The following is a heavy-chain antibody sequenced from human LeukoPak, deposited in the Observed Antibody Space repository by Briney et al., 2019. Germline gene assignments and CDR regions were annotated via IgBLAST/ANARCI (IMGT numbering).Heavy chain of an antibody. Sequence: SETLSLTCAVYGGSFSGYYWSWIRQPPGKGLEWIGEINHSGSTNYNPSLKSRVTISVDTSKSQFSLKLSSVTAADTAVYYCARVRRELRKVHYYYYYMDVWGKGTTVTVSS. CDR1: GGSFSGYY. CDR3: ARVRRELRKVHYYYYYMDV. CDR2: INHSGST. J-gene: IGHJ6*03. V-gene: IGHV4-34*01. D-gene: IGHD1-7*01.